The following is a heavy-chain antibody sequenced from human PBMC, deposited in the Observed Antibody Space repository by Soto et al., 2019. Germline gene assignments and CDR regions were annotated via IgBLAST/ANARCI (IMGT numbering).Heavy chain of an antibody. J-gene: IGHJ3*02. V-gene: IGHV3-66*01. D-gene: IGHD1-1*01. CDR2: IYAAGST. Sequence: EVQLVESGGGLVQPGGSLRLSCAASGFTVSGNYMSWVRQAPGQGLEWVSVIYAAGSTYYIDSVNGRFTISRDNSKNTLYLQMNSLRAEHTAVYYCASDIFKTGATGVFDIWGQGTRVTVSS. CDR3: ASDIFKTGATGVFDI. CDR1: GFTVSGNY.